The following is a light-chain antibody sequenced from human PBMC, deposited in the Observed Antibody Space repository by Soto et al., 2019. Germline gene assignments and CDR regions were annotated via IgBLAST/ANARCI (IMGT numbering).Light chain of an antibody. J-gene: IGKJ1*01. CDR3: QQSYNSPWT. CDR2: AAS. Sequence: DIQMTQSLSSLSASVGDRVTITCRASQSISSYLNLHQQKPGKAPKLLMYAASSLQGGGPSRFSGSGSGTDFTLTISSLQPEDFATYDCQQSYNSPWTFGQGTKVEIK. CDR1: QSISSY. V-gene: IGKV1-39*01.